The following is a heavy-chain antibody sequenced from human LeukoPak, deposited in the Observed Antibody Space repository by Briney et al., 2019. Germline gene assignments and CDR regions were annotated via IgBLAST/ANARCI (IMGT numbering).Heavy chain of an antibody. D-gene: IGHD5-18*01. Sequence: GGSLRLSCAASGFTVSSNYMSWVRQAPGKGLEWVSVIYSGGSTYYAESVKGRFTISRDNSKNTLYLQMNSLRAEDTAVYYCARGGYNYGYGYFDYWGQGTLVTVPS. CDR1: GFTVSSNY. V-gene: IGHV3-53*01. CDR2: IYSGGST. CDR3: ARGGYNYGYGYFDY. J-gene: IGHJ4*02.